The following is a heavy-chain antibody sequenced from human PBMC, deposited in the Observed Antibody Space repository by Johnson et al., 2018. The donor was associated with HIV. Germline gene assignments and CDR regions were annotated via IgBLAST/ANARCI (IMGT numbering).Heavy chain of an antibody. D-gene: IGHD6-13*01. Sequence: VQLVESGGGLVQPGGSLRLSCAASGFTVSSNYMSCVRQAPGRGLEWVSVLYSGGSTYYADSVKGRFTISRDNSKNTLYLQMNSLRAEDTAVYYCARDHIAAALGAFDIWGQGTMVTVSS. CDR1: GFTVSSNY. V-gene: IGHV3-66*01. CDR3: ARDHIAAALGAFDI. CDR2: LYSGGST. J-gene: IGHJ3*02.